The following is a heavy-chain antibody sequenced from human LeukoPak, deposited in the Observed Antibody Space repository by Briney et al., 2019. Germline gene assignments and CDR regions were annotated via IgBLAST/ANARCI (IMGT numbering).Heavy chain of an antibody. CDR1: GYTFTSYD. D-gene: IGHD6-6*01. CDR3: ARGDSSSSTRYYYYYYMDV. Sequence: GASVKVSCKASGYTFTSYDINWVRQATGQGLEWMGWMNPNSGNTGYAQKFQGRVTMTRNTSISTAYMELSSLRSVDTAVYYCARGDSSSSTRYYYYYYMDVWGKGTTVTVSS. V-gene: IGHV1-8*01. CDR2: MNPNSGNT. J-gene: IGHJ6*03.